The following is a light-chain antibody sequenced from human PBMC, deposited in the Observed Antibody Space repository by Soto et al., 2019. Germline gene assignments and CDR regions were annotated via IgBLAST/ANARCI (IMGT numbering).Light chain of an antibody. J-gene: IGLJ3*02. V-gene: IGLV1-40*01. Sequence: QAVVTQPPSVSGAPGQRVTISCTGSSSNIGAGYDVHWYQQLPGTAPKLLIYGNTNRPSGVPDRFSGSRSGTSGSLAITGLQAEDEADYYCQSYDSSLSGWVFGGGTKLTV. CDR1: SSNIGAGYD. CDR3: QSYDSSLSGWV. CDR2: GNT.